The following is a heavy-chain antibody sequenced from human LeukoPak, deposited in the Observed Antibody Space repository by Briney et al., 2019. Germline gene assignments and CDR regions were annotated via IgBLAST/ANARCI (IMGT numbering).Heavy chain of an antibody. D-gene: IGHD3-22*01. CDR2: ISGSGGST. V-gene: IGHV3-23*01. Sequence: PGGSLRLSCAASGFTFSSYAMSWVRQAPGKGLEWVSAISGSGGSTYYADSVKGRFTISRDNSKSTLYLQMNSLRAEDTAVYYCASRDSSGYHNWFDPWGQGTLVTVSS. CDR1: GFTFSSYA. J-gene: IGHJ5*02. CDR3: ASRDSSGYHNWFDP.